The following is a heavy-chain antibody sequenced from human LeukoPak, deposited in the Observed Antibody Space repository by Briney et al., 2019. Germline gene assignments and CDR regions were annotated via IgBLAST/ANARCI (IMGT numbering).Heavy chain of an antibody. V-gene: IGHV4-34*09. CDR2: INHSGST. CDR3: ARTIVGEPDNWFDP. CDR1: GGSFSGYY. Sequence: SETLPLTCAVYGGSFSGYYWSWIRQPPGKGLEWIGEINHSGSTNYNPSLKSRVTISVDTSKNQFSLKLSSVTAADTAVYYCARTIVGEPDNWFDPWGQGTLVTVSS. J-gene: IGHJ5*02. D-gene: IGHD1-14*01.